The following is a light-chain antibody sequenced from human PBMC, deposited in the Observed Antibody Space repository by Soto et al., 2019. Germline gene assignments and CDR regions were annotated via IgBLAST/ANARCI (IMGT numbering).Light chain of an antibody. CDR3: QQHYGTPPWT. Sequence: DIVMTQSPDSLAVSLGERATINCKSSQRVLYSSNNKNYIAWYQQKPGQPPKLLIYWASTRESGVADRFSGSGAGTDLTLTISSLQAEDVAVSYCQQHYGTPPWTFGQGTKVEI. V-gene: IGKV4-1*01. CDR1: QRVLYSSNNKNY. CDR2: WAS. J-gene: IGKJ1*01.